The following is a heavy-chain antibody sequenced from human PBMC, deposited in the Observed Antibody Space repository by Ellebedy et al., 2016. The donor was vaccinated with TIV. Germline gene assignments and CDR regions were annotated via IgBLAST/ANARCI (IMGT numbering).Heavy chain of an antibody. CDR3: ARGGAARSYYYGMDV. D-gene: IGHD1-26*01. V-gene: IGHV3-21*01. CDR2: ISSSSSYI. J-gene: IGHJ6*02. CDR1: GFTFSSYS. Sequence: GGSLRLSCAASGFTFSSYSMNWVRQAPGKGLEWVSSISSSSSYIYYADSVKGRFTISRDNAKNSLYLQMNRLRAEDTAVYYCARGGAARSYYYGMDVWGQGTTVTVSS.